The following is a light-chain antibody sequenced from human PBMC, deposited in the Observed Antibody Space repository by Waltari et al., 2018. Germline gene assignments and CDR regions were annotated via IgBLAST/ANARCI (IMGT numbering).Light chain of an antibody. V-gene: IGKV1-5*03. Sequence: DIQLTQSPSTLSASVGDTVTISCRASESISSWLTWYQQKPGKAPKLLIYRASILEPGVPSRFSSSGSGTDFTLTISSLQPEDVGTYYCQQYNTYWTFGQGTKVEI. CDR2: RAS. J-gene: IGKJ1*01. CDR1: ESISSW. CDR3: QQYNTYWT.